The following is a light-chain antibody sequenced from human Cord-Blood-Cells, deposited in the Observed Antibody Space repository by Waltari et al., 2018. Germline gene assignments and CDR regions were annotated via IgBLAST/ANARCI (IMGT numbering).Light chain of an antibody. CDR2: AAS. V-gene: IGKV1-8*01. J-gene: IGKJ4*01. Sequence: AIRMTQSPSSLSASTGDRVTITCRASQGINSYLAWYQQKPGKAPKLLIYAASTLQSGVPSRFSGSGSGTDFTLTISCLQSEDFATYYCQQYYSYLLTFGGGTKVEIK. CDR1: QGINSY. CDR3: QQYYSYLLT.